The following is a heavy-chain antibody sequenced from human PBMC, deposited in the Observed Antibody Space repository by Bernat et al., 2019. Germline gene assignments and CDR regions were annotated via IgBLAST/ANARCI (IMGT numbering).Heavy chain of an antibody. J-gene: IGHJ6*03. Sequence: QLQLQESGPGLVKPSETLSLTCTVSGGSISSSSYYWSWIRQPPGKGLEWIGYIYYSGSTNYNPSLKSRVTISVDTSKNQFSLKLSSVTAADTAVYYCARSHAYNWNDGPDSYYYYYMDVWGKGTTVTVSS. D-gene: IGHD1-1*01. CDR2: IYYSGST. CDR3: ARSHAYNWNDGPDSYYYYYMDV. V-gene: IGHV4-61*05. CDR1: GGSISSSSYY.